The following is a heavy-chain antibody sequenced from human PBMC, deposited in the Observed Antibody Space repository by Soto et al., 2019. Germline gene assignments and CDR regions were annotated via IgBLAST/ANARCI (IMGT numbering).Heavy chain of an antibody. Sequence: QVQLVQSGAEVKKPGSSVKVSCKASGGTFSSYTISWVRQAPGQGLEWMGRIIPILGIANYAQKFQGRVTITADKSTSTAYRELSSLRSEDTAVYYCARDPTGFGDHPFYGFDPWGQGTLVTVSS. D-gene: IGHD3-10*01. CDR1: GGTFSSYT. CDR3: ARDPTGFGDHPFYGFDP. J-gene: IGHJ5*02. CDR2: IIPILGIA. V-gene: IGHV1-69*08.